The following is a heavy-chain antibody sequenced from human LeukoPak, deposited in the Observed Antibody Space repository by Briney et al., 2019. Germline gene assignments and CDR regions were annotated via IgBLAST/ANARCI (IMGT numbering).Heavy chain of an antibody. D-gene: IGHD3-22*01. CDR3: AKADSSGYLDC. Sequence: GESLKISCQGSEYSFTNYWIGWVRQMPGKGLEWMGIIFPGDSDTRYSPSFQGQVSISADKYISTAYLQWSSLKASDTGMYYCAKADSSGYLDCWGQGTLVTVSS. V-gene: IGHV5-51*01. J-gene: IGHJ4*02. CDR2: IFPGDSDT. CDR1: EYSFTNYW.